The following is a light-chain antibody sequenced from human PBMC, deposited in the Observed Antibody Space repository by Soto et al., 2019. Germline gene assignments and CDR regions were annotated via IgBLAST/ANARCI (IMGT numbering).Light chain of an antibody. Sequence: EIVLTQSPATLSLSPGGRATLSCRASQSVSNSLAWYQQKPGQPPRLLIYDASYRVTGVPARFSGSGSETDFTLTISSLEPEDFAVYYCQQRASWPPFTFGGGTKVE. V-gene: IGKV3-11*01. CDR1: QSVSNS. CDR3: QQRASWPPFT. J-gene: IGKJ4*01. CDR2: DAS.